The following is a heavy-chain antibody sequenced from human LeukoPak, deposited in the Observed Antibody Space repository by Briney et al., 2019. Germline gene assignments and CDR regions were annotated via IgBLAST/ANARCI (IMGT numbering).Heavy chain of an antibody. CDR2: INHSGST. J-gene: IGHJ4*02. V-gene: IGHV4-34*01. CDR3: ARGHRIVVVAAVLDY. CDR1: GFTFSSYE. D-gene: IGHD2-15*01. Sequence: GSLRLSCAASGFTFSSYEMNWVRQPPGKGLEWIGEINHSGSTNYNPSLKSRVTISVDTSKNQFSLKLSSVTAADTAVYYCARGHRIVVVAAVLDYWGQGTLVTVSS.